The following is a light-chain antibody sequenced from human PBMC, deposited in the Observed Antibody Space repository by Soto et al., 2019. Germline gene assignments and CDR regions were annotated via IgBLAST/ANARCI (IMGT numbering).Light chain of an antibody. V-gene: IGKV3-11*01. Sequence: EIVLTQSPATLSLSPGERATLSCRASQSVSSYLAWYQQKPGQAPRLLIYDASNRATGIPARFSGSGSGTDFTLTISSLEPEEFAVYFCQQRAGWPPTFGGGTKVDIK. J-gene: IGKJ4*01. CDR3: QQRAGWPPT. CDR2: DAS. CDR1: QSVSSY.